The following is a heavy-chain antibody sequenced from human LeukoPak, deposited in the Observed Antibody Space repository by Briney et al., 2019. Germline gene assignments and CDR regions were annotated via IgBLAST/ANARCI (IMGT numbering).Heavy chain of an antibody. D-gene: IGHD1-26*01. CDR2: IKQDGSGK. CDR3: ARGGYYRFDY. V-gene: IGHV3-7*04. J-gene: IGHJ4*02. CDR1: GFTLSNYW. Sequence: GGSLRLSCAASGFTLSNYWMSWVRQAPEKGLEWVANIKQDGSGKYYVDSVEGRFTISRDNAKNSLYLQMDSLRAEDTAVYYCARGGYYRFDYWGQGTLVTVSS.